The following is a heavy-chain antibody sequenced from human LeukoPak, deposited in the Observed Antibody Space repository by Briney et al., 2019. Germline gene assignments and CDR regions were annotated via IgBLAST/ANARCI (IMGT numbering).Heavy chain of an antibody. D-gene: IGHD2-2*02. CDR2: INPNSCGT. V-gene: IGHV1-2*02. CDR3: ARGRGKRGAATPPLDY. CDR1: GYTFTGYY. J-gene: IGHJ4*02. Sequence: ASVKVSCKASGYTFTGYYMHWVRQAPGQGLEWMGWINPNSCGTNYAQKFQGRVTMTRDTSISTAYMELSRLRSDDTAVYYCARGRGKRGAATPPLDYWGQGTLVTVSS.